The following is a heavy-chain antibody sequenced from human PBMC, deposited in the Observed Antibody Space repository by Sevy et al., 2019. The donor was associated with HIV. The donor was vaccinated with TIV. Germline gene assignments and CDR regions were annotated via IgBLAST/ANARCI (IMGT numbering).Heavy chain of an antibody. CDR1: GFTFSSYA. V-gene: IGHV3-23*01. Sequence: GGSLRLSCAASGFTFSSYAMRWVRQAPGKGLEWVSAIRGSGGSTYYGDSVKGRFTISRDNSKNTLYLQMNSLRAEDTAGDSCAKQDNGCYSGMDYWGQGTLVTVSS. D-gene: IGHD2-2*02. CDR3: AKQDNGCYSGMDY. J-gene: IGHJ4*02. CDR2: IRGSGGST.